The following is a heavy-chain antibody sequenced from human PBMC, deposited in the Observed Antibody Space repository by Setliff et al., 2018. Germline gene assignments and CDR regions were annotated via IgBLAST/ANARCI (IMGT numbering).Heavy chain of an antibody. Sequence: PSETLSLTCTVSGGSINSCYWNWIRQPPGKGLEWIGEIYHSGSTNYNPSLKSRVTISVDTSKNQFSLKLSSVTAADTAVYYCASEDYWGQGTLVTVSS. CDR2: IYHSGST. CDR1: GGSINSCY. CDR3: ASEDY. V-gene: IGHV4-59*12. J-gene: IGHJ4*02.